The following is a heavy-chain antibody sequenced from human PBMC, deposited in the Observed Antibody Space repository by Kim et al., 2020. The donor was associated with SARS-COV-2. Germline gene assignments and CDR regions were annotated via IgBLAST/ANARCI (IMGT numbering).Heavy chain of an antibody. Sequence: SETLSLTCAVSGGSISSGGYSWSWIRQPPGKGLEWIGYIYHSGSTYYNPSLKSRVTISVDRSKNQFSLKLSSVTAADTAVYYCARGPYQLEPPVAPDWYFDLWGRGTLVTVSS. D-gene: IGHD2-2*01. J-gene: IGHJ2*01. CDR1: GGSISSGGYS. CDR2: IYHSGST. V-gene: IGHV4-30-2*01. CDR3: ARGPYQLEPPVAPDWYFDL.